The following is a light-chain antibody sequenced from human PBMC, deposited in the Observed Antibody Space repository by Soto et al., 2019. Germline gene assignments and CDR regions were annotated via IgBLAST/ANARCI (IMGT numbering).Light chain of an antibody. CDR2: GAS. CDR1: RSVGTF. V-gene: IGKV3-20*01. J-gene: IGKJ5*01. CDR3: QQYGSSPSIT. Sequence: IVLTQSPGTLSLSPGERATLSCRASRSVGTFLAWYQQKPGQAPRLLIYGASSRATVIPDRFSGSGSGTDFTLTISRLEPEDFAVYYCQQYGSSPSITFGQGTRLEVK.